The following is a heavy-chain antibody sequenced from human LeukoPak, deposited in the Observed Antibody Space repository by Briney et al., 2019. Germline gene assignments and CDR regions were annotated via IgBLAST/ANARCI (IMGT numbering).Heavy chain of an antibody. CDR2: INHSGST. D-gene: IGHD6-13*01. J-gene: IGHJ3*01. V-gene: IGHV4-34*01. Sequence: PSETLSLTCAVYGGSFSGYYWSWIRQPPGKGLEWIGEINHSGSTNYNPSLKSRVTISVDTSKNQFSLKLSSVTAADTAVYYCARHDGSSWYYAFDVWGQGTMVTVSS. CDR3: ARHDGSSWYYAFDV. CDR1: GGSFSGYY.